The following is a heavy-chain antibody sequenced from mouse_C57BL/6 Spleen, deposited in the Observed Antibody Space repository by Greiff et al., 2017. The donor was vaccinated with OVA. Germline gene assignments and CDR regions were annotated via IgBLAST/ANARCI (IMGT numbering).Heavy chain of an antibody. Sequence: ESGAELVKPGASVKMSCKASGYTFTSYWITWVKQRPGQGLEWIGDIYPGSGSTNYNEKFKSKATLTVDTSSSTAYMQLSSLTSEDSAVYYCARWGSNSAWFAYWGQGTLVTVSA. D-gene: IGHD2-5*01. CDR1: GYTFTSYW. V-gene: IGHV1-55*01. J-gene: IGHJ3*01. CDR2: IYPGSGST. CDR3: ARWGSNSAWFAY.